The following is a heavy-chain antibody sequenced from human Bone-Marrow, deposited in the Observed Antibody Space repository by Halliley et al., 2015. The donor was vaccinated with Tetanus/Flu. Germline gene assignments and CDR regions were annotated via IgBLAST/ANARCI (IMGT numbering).Heavy chain of an antibody. Sequence: TLSLTCTVSGDSVSSHYWSWIRQPPGKRLEWIGYISNTGSTRYNPSLKSRVTISVDTSKNQFSLKLNSVYDSDTAIYYCAKNGRNSAGGAEFFPHWGQGTPVTASS. J-gene: IGHJ1*01. D-gene: IGHD3-10*01. CDR3: AKNGRNSAGGAEFFPH. CDR1: GDSVSSHY. CDR2: ISNTGST. V-gene: IGHV4-59*02.